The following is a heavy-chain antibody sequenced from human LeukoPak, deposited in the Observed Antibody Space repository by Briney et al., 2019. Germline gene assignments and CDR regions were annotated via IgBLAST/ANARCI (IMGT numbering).Heavy chain of an antibody. CDR1: GFILSNHW. J-gene: IGHJ6*02. V-gene: IGHV3-7*03. Sequence: GGSLRLSCAASGFILSNHWMTWVRQAPGKGPEWVANVYKDGSEKYYVDSVKGRFTISGDTAKNSLYLQMNNLRAEDTALYYCARNNDMDVWGQGTTVIVSS. CDR2: VYKDGSEK. D-gene: IGHD1/OR15-1a*01. CDR3: ARNNDMDV.